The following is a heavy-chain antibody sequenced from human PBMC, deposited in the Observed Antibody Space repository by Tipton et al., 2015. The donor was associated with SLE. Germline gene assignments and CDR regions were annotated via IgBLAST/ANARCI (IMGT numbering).Heavy chain of an antibody. CDR2: ISSSGSTI. D-gene: IGHD6-13*01. CDR1: GFTFSRYE. J-gene: IGHJ4*02. Sequence: SLRLSCAASGFTFSRYEMNWVRQAPGKGLEWVSYISSSGSTIYYAASVKGRFTISRDNAKNSLYLQMNSLRAEDTALYYCAKARRGQQLVYYFDYWGQGTLVTVSS. V-gene: IGHV3-48*03. CDR3: AKARRGQQLVYYFDY.